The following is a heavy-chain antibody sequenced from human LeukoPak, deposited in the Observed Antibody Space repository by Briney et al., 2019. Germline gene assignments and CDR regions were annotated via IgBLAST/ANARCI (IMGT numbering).Heavy chain of an antibody. J-gene: IGHJ4*02. D-gene: IGHD3-10*01. CDR3: AREVTWFGEKYFDY. Sequence: PGGSLRLPCAASGFTVSSNYMSWVRQAPGKGLEWVSVIYSGGSTYYADSVKGRFTISRDNSKNTLYLQMNSLRAEDTAVYYCAREVTWFGEKYFDYWGQGTLITVSS. CDR1: GFTVSSNY. V-gene: IGHV3-53*01. CDR2: IYSGGST.